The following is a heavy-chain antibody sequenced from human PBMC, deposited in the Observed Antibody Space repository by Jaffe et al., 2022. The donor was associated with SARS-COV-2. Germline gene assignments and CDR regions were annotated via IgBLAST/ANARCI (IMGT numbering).Heavy chain of an antibody. Sequence: EVQLVESGGGLGQPGGSLRLSCAASGFTLTSYWMHWVRQAPGKGLVWVSHINSDGSTTSYADSVKGRFTISRDKAKNTLYLQMNSLRAEDTAVYYCARVRGGWQSDVFDVWGQGTMITVSS. D-gene: IGHD5-12*01. CDR2: INSDGSTT. V-gene: IGHV3-74*01. J-gene: IGHJ3*01. CDR3: ARVRGGWQSDVFDV. CDR1: GFTLTSYW.